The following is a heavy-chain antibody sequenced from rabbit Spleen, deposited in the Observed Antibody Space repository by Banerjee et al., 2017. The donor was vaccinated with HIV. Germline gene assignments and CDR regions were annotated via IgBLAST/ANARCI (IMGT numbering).Heavy chain of an antibody. CDR3: ARDLDGVIGWNFGW. V-gene: IGHV1S40*01. CDR2: IYSGNSGYT. D-gene: IGHD1-1*01. Sequence: QSLEESGGGLVKPGGSLTLTCTASGFSFGSNDYMCWVRQAPGRGLEWIACIYSGNSGYTYYATWATGRFTCSKTSSTTVTLQMTSLTAADTATYFCARDLDGVIGWNFGWWGQGTLVTVS. CDR1: GFSFGSNDY. J-gene: IGHJ4*01.